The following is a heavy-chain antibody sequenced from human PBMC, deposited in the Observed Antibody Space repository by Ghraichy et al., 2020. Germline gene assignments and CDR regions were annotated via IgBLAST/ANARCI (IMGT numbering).Heavy chain of an antibody. Sequence: GESLNISCAASGFTFSNYDFNWVRQAPGKGLEWVAVIRTDGSNRKYADSVEGRFTISRDNSKNTLLLQMNSLRAEDTAVYYCARLGSDYYYALDVWGQGTTVTVSS. CDR3: ARLGSDYYYALDV. CDR2: IRTDGSNR. CDR1: GFTFSNYD. D-gene: IGHD1-26*01. J-gene: IGHJ6*02. V-gene: IGHV3-33*01.